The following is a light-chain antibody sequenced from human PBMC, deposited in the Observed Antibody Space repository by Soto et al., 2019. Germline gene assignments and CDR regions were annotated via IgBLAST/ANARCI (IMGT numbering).Light chain of an antibody. CDR3: CSYAGTLSYV. CDR1: SNNVGGYDD. V-gene: IGLV2-11*01. Sequence: QSALTQPRSVSGSPGQSVTISCTGTSNNVGGYDDVSWYQQHPGKAPKFIIYDVSQRPSGVPDRFSGSKSGNTASLTISGLQAEDEADYYCCSYAGTLSYVFGTGTKVTV. CDR2: DVS. J-gene: IGLJ1*01.